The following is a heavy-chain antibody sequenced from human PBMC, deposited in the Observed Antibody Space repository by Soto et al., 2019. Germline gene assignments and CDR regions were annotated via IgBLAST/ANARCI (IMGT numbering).Heavy chain of an antibody. CDR1: VFTFTNYG. J-gene: IGHJ4*02. CDR3: AKISAAELLYFDY. D-gene: IGHD6-13*01. Sequence: GALRLSCAASVFTFTNYGMTWVRQAPGKGLEWVSGIRGIGGSTYYADSVKGRFTISRDISKSMPYLQMNGLRAEDTAVYYCAKISAAELLYFDYWGQGTLVTVSS. CDR2: IRGIGGST. V-gene: IGHV3-23*01.